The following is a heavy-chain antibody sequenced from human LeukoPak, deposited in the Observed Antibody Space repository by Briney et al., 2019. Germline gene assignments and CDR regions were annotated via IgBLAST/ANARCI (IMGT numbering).Heavy chain of an antibody. CDR1: GFTFSDYY. Sequence: PGGSLRLSCAASGFTFSDYYMSWIRPAPGKGLEWVSYISSSGSSIYYADSVRGRFTISRDNAKNSLYLQMISLRAEDTAVYYCARDPVEISYDYWDQGTLVTVSS. D-gene: IGHD5-24*01. V-gene: IGHV3-11*04. CDR2: ISSSGSSI. J-gene: IGHJ4*02. CDR3: ARDPVEISYDY.